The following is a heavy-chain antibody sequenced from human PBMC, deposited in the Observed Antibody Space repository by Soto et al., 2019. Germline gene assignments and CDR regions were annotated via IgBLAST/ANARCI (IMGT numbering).Heavy chain of an antibody. D-gene: IGHD5-12*01. CDR2: ISWNSGSI. CDR3: AKDPLRPYSGYDYSYMDG. V-gene: IGHV3-9*01. J-gene: IGHJ6*03. CDR1: GFTFDDYA. Sequence: EVQLVESGGGLVQPGRSLRLSCAASGFTFDDYAMHWVRQAPGKGLEWVSGISWNSGSIGYADSVKGRFTISRDNAKNSLYLQMNSLRAEDTALYYCAKDPLRPYSGYDYSYMDGWGKGTTVTVS.